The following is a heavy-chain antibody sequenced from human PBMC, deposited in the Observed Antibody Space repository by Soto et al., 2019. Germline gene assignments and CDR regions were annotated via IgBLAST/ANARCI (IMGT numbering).Heavy chain of an antibody. CDR3: AREASVAGTWGWFDP. CDR2: ISSSSSYI. J-gene: IGHJ5*02. Sequence: LRLSCAASGFTFSSSSMNWVRQAPGKGLEWVSSISSSSSYIYYADSVKVRFTISRDNAKNSLYLQMNSLRAEETAVYYCAREASVAGTWGWFDPWGQGTLVTVSS. CDR1: GFTFSSSS. V-gene: IGHV3-21*01. D-gene: IGHD6-19*01.